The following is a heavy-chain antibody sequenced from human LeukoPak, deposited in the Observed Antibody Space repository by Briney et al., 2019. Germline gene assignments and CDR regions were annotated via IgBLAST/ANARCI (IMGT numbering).Heavy chain of an antibody. CDR1: GFTFSSYG. CDR2: ISYDGSNK. CDR3: AKDLSPGEQQLVQNDAFDI. V-gene: IGHV3-30*18. J-gene: IGHJ3*02. D-gene: IGHD6-13*01. Sequence: GGSLRLSCAASGFTFSSYGMHWVRPAPGKGLEWVAVISYDGSNKYYADSVKGRFTISRDNSKNTLYLQMNSLRAEDTAVYYCAKDLSPGEQQLVQNDAFDIWGQGTMVTVSS.